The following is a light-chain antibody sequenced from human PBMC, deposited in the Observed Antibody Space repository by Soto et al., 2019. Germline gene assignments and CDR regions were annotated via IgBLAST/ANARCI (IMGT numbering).Light chain of an antibody. CDR1: QSISSW. J-gene: IGKJ3*01. Sequence: DIQMTQSPSSVSASVGDRVTITCRASQSISSWLTWYQQKPGKAPKLPIYAASSLQTGVPSRFSGSGSGIYFTLTISSLQPEDFATYYCPQAKRFPWTFGPGTKLDIK. CDR2: AAS. V-gene: IGKV1-12*01. CDR3: PQAKRFPWT.